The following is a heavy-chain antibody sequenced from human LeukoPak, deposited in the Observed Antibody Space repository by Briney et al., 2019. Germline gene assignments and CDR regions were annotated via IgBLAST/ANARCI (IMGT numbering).Heavy chain of an antibody. CDR1: GGSFSGYY. V-gene: IGHV4-34*01. CDR3: AGGVGRITMIVVVAWTDYYFDY. Sequence: SETLSLTCAVYGGSFSGYYWSWIRQPPGKGLEWIGEINHSGSTNYNPSLKSRVTISVDTSKNQFSLKLSSVTAADTAVYYCAGGVGRITMIVVVAWTDYYFDYWGQGTLVTVSS. CDR2: INHSGST. J-gene: IGHJ4*02. D-gene: IGHD3-22*01.